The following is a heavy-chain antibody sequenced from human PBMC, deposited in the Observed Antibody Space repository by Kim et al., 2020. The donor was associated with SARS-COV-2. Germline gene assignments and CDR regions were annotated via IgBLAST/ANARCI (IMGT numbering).Heavy chain of an antibody. D-gene: IGHD3-10*01. V-gene: IGHV4-59*12. CDR1: GGSISSYY. CDR2: IYYSGST. Sequence: SETLSLTCTVSGGSISSYYLSWIRQPPGKGLEWIGYIYYSGSTNYNPSLQSRVTISVDTSTNQFSLKLSSLTVADTAVYYCARVITMVTPIRMEDAFDIWGHGTMVTVSS. J-gene: IGHJ3*02. CDR3: ARVITMVTPIRMEDAFDI.